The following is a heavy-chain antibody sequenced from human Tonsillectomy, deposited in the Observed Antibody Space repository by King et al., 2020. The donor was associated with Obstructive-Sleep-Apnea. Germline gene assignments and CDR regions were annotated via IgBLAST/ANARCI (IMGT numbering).Heavy chain of an antibody. J-gene: IGHJ4*02. V-gene: IGHV3-23*04. Sequence: VQLVESGGGLVQPGGSLRLSCAASGFTFSSYAMSWVRQAPGKGLEWFAAISGSGGSPYYAYSVKGRFTISRDNSKNTLYLQMNSLRAEDTAVYYCAFGGTGTTNYFDYWGQGTLVTVSS. CDR2: ISGSGGSP. D-gene: IGHD1-7*01. CDR1: GFTFSSYA. CDR3: AFGGTGTTNYFDY.